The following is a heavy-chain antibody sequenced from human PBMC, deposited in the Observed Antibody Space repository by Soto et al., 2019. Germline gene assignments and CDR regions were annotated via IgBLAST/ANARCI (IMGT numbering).Heavy chain of an antibody. CDR2: INSDGSST. Sequence: GSLRLSCAASGFTFSSYWMHWVRQAPGKGLVWVSRINSDGSSTSYADSVKGRFTISRDNAENTLYLQMNSLRAEDTAVYYCAREGSTYGFDYWGQGTLVTVSS. CDR3: AREGSTYGFDY. J-gene: IGHJ4*02. D-gene: IGHD1-26*01. CDR1: GFTFSSYW. V-gene: IGHV3-74*01.